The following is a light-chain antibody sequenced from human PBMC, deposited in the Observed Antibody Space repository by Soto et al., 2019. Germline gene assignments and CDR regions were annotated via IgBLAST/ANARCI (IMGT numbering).Light chain of an antibody. CDR2: GAS. Sequence: EIVLTQSPGTLSLSPGERATLSCRASQSVSSNYLAWYQQKHGQAPRLLIYGASSRATGIPDRCSDSGSGTDFTLNLSSREPEDYAVYYCQQYGSSPRTFGQGTKVEIK. CDR3: QQYGSSPRT. V-gene: IGKV3-20*01. CDR1: QSVSSNY. J-gene: IGKJ1*01.